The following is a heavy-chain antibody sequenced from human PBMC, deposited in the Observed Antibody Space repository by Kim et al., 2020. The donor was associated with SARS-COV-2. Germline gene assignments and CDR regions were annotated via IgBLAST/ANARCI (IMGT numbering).Heavy chain of an antibody. CDR1: GFTFSSYA. V-gene: IGHV3-30*04. D-gene: IGHD2-21*01. CDR2: ISYDGSNK. Sequence: GGSLRLSCAASGFTFSSYAMHWVRQAPGKGLEWVAVISYDGSNKYYADSVKGRFTISRDNSKNTLYLQMNSLRAEDTAVYYCAREVILWHFGYFDYWGQGTLVTVSS. J-gene: IGHJ4*02. CDR3: AREVILWHFGYFDY.